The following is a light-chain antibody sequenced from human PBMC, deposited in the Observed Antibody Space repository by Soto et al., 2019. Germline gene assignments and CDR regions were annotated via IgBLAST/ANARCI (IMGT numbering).Light chain of an antibody. V-gene: IGKV3-11*01. Sequence: EIVLTQSPATLSLSPGQRATLSCRASQSVSTYLAWYQQKPGQAPRLLIYDASTRATGIPARFSGSGSGTGFTLTISSLEPEDFAVYYCQQRSNWPPTWTFGQGTKVEIK. CDR1: QSVSTY. CDR3: QQRSNWPPTWT. J-gene: IGKJ1*01. CDR2: DAS.